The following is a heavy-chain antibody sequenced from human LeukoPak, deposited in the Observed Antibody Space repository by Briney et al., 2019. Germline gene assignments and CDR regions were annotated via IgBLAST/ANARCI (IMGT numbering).Heavy chain of an antibody. CDR3: ARPRSLAAPSSWFDP. Sequence: PSETLSLTCSVSGGSISTSSYYWAWIRQPPGKGLEWIGSIYYSGNTYYNSSLESRVTISVNASDKQFSLELTSVTAADTAVYYCARPRSLAAPSSWFDPWGQGTLVIVSS. CDR1: GGSISTSSYY. D-gene: IGHD3-10*01. V-gene: IGHV4-39*01. J-gene: IGHJ5*02. CDR2: IYYSGNT.